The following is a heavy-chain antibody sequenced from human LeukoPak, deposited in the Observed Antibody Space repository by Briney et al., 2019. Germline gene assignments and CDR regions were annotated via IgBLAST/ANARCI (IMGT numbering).Heavy chain of an antibody. CDR2: IYTSGST. D-gene: IGHD3-22*01. J-gene: IGHJ4*02. CDR3: ARDRYYYDSSGYSLFDY. Sequence: PSETLSLTCIVSGGSTSTGDYYCSWIRQPAGKGLEWIGRIYTSGSTNYNPSLKSRVTMSVDTSKNQFSLKLSSVTAADTAVYYCARDRYYYDSSGYSLFDYWGQGTLVTVSS. CDR1: GGSTSTGDYY. V-gene: IGHV4-61*02.